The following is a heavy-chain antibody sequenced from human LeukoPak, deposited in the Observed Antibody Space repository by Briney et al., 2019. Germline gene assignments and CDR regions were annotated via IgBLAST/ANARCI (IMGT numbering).Heavy chain of an antibody. D-gene: IGHD5-24*01. CDR3: TRDTITGPYNWFDP. CDR1: GYTFTSYY. Sequence: GASVKVSCKASGYTFTSYYMHWVRQAPGQGLEWMGWINCNSGTTNYARRFQGRVTMTRDTSINSIYMELRRLRSDDTAMYYCTRDTITGPYNWFDPWGQGTLVTVSS. V-gene: IGHV1-2*02. CDR2: INCNSGTT. J-gene: IGHJ5*02.